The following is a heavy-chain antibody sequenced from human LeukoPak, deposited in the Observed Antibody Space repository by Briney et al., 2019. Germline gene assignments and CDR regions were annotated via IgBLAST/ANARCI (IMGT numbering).Heavy chain of an antibody. D-gene: IGHD4/OR15-4a*01. V-gene: IGHV3-11*01. J-gene: IGHJ4*02. CDR2: ISARSDTI. CDR3: AREGAYYLDS. CDR1: GFSFTDYY. Sequence: GGSLRLSCEASGFSFTDYYMGWIRQAPGKGLEWVSYISARSDTIYYSDSVKGRFAVSRDNAENSLYLQMNSLRAEDTAVYYCAREGAYYLDSWGQGTLVAVSS.